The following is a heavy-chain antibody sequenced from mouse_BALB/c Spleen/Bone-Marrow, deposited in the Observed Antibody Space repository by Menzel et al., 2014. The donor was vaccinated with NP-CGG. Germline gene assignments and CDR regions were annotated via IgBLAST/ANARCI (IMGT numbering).Heavy chain of an antibody. CDR1: GISITTGNYR. J-gene: IGHJ2*01. V-gene: IGHV3-5*02. CDR3: ARYDGYFDY. Sequence: DVQLQESGHGLVKPSQTVSLTCTVAGISITTGNYRWSWIRQFPGNKLEWIGYIYYSGTITYNPSLTSRTTITRDTSKNQFFLEMNSLTAEDTATYYCARYDGYFDYWGQGTTLTVSS. D-gene: IGHD2-3*01. CDR2: IYYSGTI.